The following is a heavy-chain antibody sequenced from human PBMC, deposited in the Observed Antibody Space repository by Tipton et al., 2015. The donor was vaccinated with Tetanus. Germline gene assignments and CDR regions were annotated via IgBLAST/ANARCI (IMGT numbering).Heavy chain of an antibody. CDR1: GFTFSSYW. CDR2: IKQDGSEK. J-gene: IGHJ4*02. Sequence: SLRLSCAASGFTFSSYWMSWVRQTPGKGLEWVANIKQDGSEKYYADSVKGRFTISRDNAKNSLFLQVNSLRAEDTAVYYCARYVATCTIGYWGQGSLVTVSS. V-gene: IGHV3-7*01. D-gene: IGHD2-2*01. CDR3: ARYVATCTIGY.